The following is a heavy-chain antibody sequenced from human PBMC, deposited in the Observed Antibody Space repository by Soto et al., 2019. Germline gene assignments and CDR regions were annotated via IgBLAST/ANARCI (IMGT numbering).Heavy chain of an antibody. Sequence: ASVKVSCKASGYTFTSYAMHWVRQAPGQRLEWMGWINAGNGNTKYSQKFQGRVTITRDTSASTAYMELSSLRSEDTAVYYCARVRITIFGVVPPYGMDVWGQGTTVTVSS. V-gene: IGHV1-3*01. CDR3: ARVRITIFGVVPPYGMDV. CDR1: GYTFTSYA. D-gene: IGHD3-3*01. J-gene: IGHJ6*02. CDR2: INAGNGNT.